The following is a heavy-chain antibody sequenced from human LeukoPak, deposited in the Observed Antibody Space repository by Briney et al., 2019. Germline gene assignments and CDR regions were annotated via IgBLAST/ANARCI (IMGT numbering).Heavy chain of an antibody. J-gene: IGHJ4*02. D-gene: IGHD4-23*01. CDR2: IYYSGST. CDR3: ARHPYGGTGYFDY. CDR1: GGSLSSYY. Sequence: PSETLSLTCTVSGGSLSSYYRSWIRQPPGKGLEWIGYIYYSGSTNYNPSLKSRVTISVDTSKNQFSLKLSSVTAADTAVYYCARHPYGGTGYFDYWGQGTLVTVSS. V-gene: IGHV4-59*08.